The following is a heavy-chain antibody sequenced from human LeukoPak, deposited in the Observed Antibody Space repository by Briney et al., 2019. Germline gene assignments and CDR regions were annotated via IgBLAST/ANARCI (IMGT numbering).Heavy chain of an antibody. CDR1: GYTFTSYD. CDR3: AREYLSGGWFGEFTLDY. CDR2: MNPNSGNT. V-gene: IGHV1-8*01. D-gene: IGHD3-10*01. J-gene: IGHJ4*02. Sequence: ASVKVSCKASGYTFTSYDINWVRQATGQGLEWMGWMNPNSGNTGYAQKFQGRVTMTRNTSISTAYMELSSLRSEDTAVYYCAREYLSGGWFGEFTLDYWGQGTLVTVSS.